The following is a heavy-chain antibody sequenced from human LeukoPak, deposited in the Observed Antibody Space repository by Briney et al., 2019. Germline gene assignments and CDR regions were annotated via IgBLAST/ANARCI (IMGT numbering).Heavy chain of an antibody. CDR1: GGSISSYY. V-gene: IGHV4-59*01. CDR2: IYYSGST. D-gene: IGHD5-18*01. CDR3: AWVDTAAYAFVF. J-gene: IGHJ3*01. Sequence: SETLSLTCTVSGGSISSYYLSWIRQPPGKGLEWIGYIYYSGSTNYNPSLKSRVTISVDTSKNQFSLKLSSVTAADTAVYYCAWVDTAAYAFVFWGQGTMVTVSS.